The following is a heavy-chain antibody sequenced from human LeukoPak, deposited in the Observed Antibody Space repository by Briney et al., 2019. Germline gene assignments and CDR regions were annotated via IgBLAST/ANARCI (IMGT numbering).Heavy chain of an antibody. Sequence: VASVKVSCKASGYTFTGYYMHWVRQAPGQGLEWMGWINPNSGGTNYAQKFQGRVTMTRDTSISTAYMELSRLRSDDTAVYYCARDFYDFWSGYYGYYFDYWGRGTLVTVSS. CDR2: INPNSGGT. V-gene: IGHV1-2*02. CDR1: GYTFTGYY. J-gene: IGHJ4*02. D-gene: IGHD3-3*01. CDR3: ARDFYDFWSGYYGYYFDY.